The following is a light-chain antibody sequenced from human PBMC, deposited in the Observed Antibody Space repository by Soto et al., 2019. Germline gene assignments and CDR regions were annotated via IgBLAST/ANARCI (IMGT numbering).Light chain of an antibody. V-gene: IGKV3-20*01. CDR3: QQCGSFPGT. CDR2: GAS. Sequence: EIVLTQSPGTLSLSLGERATLSCKTSESVSSSHLAWYQQKPGQAPRLLIYGASSRATGIPDRFIGGGSGTDFTLTISRLEPEDFAVYYCQQCGSFPGTFGQGTKVDIK. CDR1: ESVSSSH. J-gene: IGKJ1*01.